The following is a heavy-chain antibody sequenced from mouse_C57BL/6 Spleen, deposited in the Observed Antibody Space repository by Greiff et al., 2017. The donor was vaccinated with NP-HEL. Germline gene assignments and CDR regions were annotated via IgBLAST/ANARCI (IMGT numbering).Heavy chain of an antibody. CDR3: ARWDYGSSYRGLYAMDY. V-gene: IGHV5-4*03. Sequence: EVKLMESGGGLVKPGGSLKLSCAASGFTFSSYAMSWVRQTPEKRLEWVATISDGGSYTYYPDNVKGRFTISRDNAKNNLYLQMSHLKSEDTAMYYCARWDYGSSYRGLYAMDYWGQGTSVTVSS. CDR1: GFTFSSYA. J-gene: IGHJ4*01. CDR2: ISDGGSYT. D-gene: IGHD1-1*01.